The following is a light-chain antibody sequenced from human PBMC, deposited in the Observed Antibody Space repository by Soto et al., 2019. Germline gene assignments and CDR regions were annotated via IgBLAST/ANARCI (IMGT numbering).Light chain of an antibody. CDR1: QSVSSSY. CDR2: GAS. V-gene: IGKV3-20*01. CDR3: QQYGTSPPWT. J-gene: IGKJ1*01. Sequence: EIVLTQSPGTLSLSPGERSTLSCRASQSVSSSYLAWYQQKPGQAPXLXXYGASSRATGIPDRFSASVSGTDFTLTISRLEPEDFAVYFGQQYGTSPPWTFGQGTKVDIK.